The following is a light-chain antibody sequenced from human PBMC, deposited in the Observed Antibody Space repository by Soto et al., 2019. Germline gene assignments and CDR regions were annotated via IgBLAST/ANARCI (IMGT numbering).Light chain of an antibody. CDR2: GAS. CDR3: QQYGSSPFT. J-gene: IGKJ3*01. CDR1: QSVSSSY. V-gene: IGKV3-20*01. Sequence: ELVLTQSPGTLSLSPGERSTLSCRASQSVSSSYLARYQQKPGQAPRLLIYGASSRATVIPDRFSGSGSGTDFTLTISRLEPEDFAVYYCQQYGSSPFTFGPGTKVDIK.